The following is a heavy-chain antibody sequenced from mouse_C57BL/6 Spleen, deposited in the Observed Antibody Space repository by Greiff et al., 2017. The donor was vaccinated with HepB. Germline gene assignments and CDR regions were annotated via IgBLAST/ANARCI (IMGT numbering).Heavy chain of an antibody. D-gene: IGHD2-5*01. J-gene: IGHJ3*01. Sequence: EVMLVESGGGLVKPGGSLKLSCAASGFTFSRYALSWVRQTPEKRLEWVATISDGGSYTYYPDNVKGRFTISRDNAKNNLYLQMSQLKSEDTAMYYCARGESNLRFAYWGQGTLVTVSA. CDR2: ISDGGSYT. CDR3: ARGESNLRFAY. CDR1: GFTFSRYA. V-gene: IGHV5-4*03.